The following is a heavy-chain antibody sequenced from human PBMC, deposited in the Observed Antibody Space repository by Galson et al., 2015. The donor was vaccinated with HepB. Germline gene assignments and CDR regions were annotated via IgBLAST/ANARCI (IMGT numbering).Heavy chain of an antibody. V-gene: IGHV3-15*07. Sequence: SLRLSCAASGFTFSNAWMNWVRQAPGKGLEWVGRIKSKTDGGTTDYAAPVKGRFTISRDDSKNTLYLQMNSLKTEDTAVYYCTTGNYYGSGSYYNVDYYMDVWGKGTTVTVSS. CDR3: TTGNYYGSGSYYNVDYYMDV. CDR2: IKSKTDGGTT. J-gene: IGHJ6*03. CDR1: GFTFSNAW. D-gene: IGHD3-10*01.